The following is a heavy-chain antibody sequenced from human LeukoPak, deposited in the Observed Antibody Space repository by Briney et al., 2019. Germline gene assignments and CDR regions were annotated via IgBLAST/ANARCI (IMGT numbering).Heavy chain of an antibody. J-gene: IGHJ4*02. D-gene: IGHD4-17*01. CDR1: GFTFSSYW. CDR3: ARHPTVTRYHFDY. CDR2: IKQDGSEK. V-gene: IGHV3-7*01. Sequence: GESLRLSCAASGFTFSSYWMSWVRQAPGKGLEWVANIKQDGSEKYYVDSVKGRFTISRDNAKNSLYLQMNSLRAEDTAVYYCARHPTVTRYHFDYWGQGTLVTVSS.